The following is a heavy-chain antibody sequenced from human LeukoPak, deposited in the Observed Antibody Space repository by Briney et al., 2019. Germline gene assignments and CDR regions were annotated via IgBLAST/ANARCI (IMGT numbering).Heavy chain of an antibody. CDR3: ARSKAVAGPGSFDY. J-gene: IGHJ4*02. D-gene: IGHD6-19*01. V-gene: IGHV1-18*01. CDR1: GYTFTSYG. Sequence: ASVKVSCKASGYTFTSYGISWVRQAPGQGLEWMGWISAYNGNTNYAQKLQGRVTMTTDTSTSTAYMELRSLRPDDTAVYYCARSKAVAGPGSFDYWGQGTLVTVSS. CDR2: ISAYNGNT.